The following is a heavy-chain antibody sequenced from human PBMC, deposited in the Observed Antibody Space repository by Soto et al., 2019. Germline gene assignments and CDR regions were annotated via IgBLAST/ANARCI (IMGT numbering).Heavy chain of an antibody. J-gene: IGHJ5*02. D-gene: IGHD3-3*01. V-gene: IGHV3-48*01. CDR3: ARAHDFWSGSSWFDP. CDR1: GFTFSSYS. CDR2: ISSSSSTI. Sequence: EVQLVESVGGLVQPGGSLRLSCAASGFTFSSYSMNWVRQAPGKGREWVSYISSSSSTIYYADSVKGRFTISRDNAKNSLYLQMISLRAEDTAVYYCARAHDFWSGSSWFDPWGQVTLVTVSS.